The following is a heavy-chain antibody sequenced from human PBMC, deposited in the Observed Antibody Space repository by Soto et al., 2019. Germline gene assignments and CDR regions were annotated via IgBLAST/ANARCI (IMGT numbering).Heavy chain of an antibody. CDR3: ARGVEDYVWGSYRPYWFDP. D-gene: IGHD3-16*02. CDR2: IYYSGST. J-gene: IGHJ5*02. CDR1: GGSISSGDYY. Sequence: QVQLQESGPGLVKPSQTLSLTCTVSGGSISSGDYYWSWIHQPPGKGLEWIGYIYYSGSTYYNPSLKSRVTISVDTSKNQFSLKLSSVTAADTAVYYCARGVEDYVWGSYRPYWFDPWGQGTLVTVSS. V-gene: IGHV4-30-4*01.